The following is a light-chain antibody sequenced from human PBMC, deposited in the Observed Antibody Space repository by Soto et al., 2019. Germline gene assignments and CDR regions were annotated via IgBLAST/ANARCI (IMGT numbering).Light chain of an antibody. Sequence: QSALTQPASVSGSPGQSITISCTGTNSDIGGFPYVSWYQQHPGKAPKLMIYEVSNRPSGVSNRFSGSKSGNTASLTISGLQAEDEADYYCTSYTVSTTVLFGGGTKVT. CDR1: NSDIGGFPY. J-gene: IGLJ2*01. V-gene: IGLV2-14*01. CDR2: EVS. CDR3: TSYTVSTTVL.